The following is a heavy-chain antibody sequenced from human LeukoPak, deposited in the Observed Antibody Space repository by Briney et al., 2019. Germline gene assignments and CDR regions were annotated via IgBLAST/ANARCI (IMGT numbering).Heavy chain of an antibody. J-gene: IGHJ4*02. CDR2: ISAYNGNT. CDR1: GYTFTSYG. V-gene: IGHV1-18*01. Sequence: GASVKVSCKASGYTFTSYGISWVRQAPGQGLEWMGWISAYNGNTNYAQKLQGRVTMTTDTSTSTAYMELRSLRSDDTAVYYCARGPRPSRKSSGWYGYYFDYWGQGTLVTVSS. CDR3: ARGPRPSRKSSGWYGYYFDY. D-gene: IGHD6-19*01.